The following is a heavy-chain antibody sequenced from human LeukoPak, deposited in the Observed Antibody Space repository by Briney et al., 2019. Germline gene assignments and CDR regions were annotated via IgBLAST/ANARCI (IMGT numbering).Heavy chain of an antibody. CDR1: GFTFSSNA. Sequence: GGSLRLSCAASGFTFSSNAMSWVRQAPGKGLEWVSTIGGSGDKTFYADSVKGRFTISRDNSKNTLYLQMNSLRAEDTAVYYCAKEASYGDYDYWGQGTLVTVSS. D-gene: IGHD4-17*01. CDR3: AKEASYGDYDY. V-gene: IGHV3-23*01. CDR2: IGGSGDKT. J-gene: IGHJ4*02.